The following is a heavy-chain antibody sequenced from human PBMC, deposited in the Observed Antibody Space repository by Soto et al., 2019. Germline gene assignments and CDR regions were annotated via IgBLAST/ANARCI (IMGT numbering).Heavy chain of an antibody. Sequence: QRLSCEASGFQFDDYMMHWVRQAPGKGLEWISRISWDGDFLDYADSIKGRFTVSRDNSNNSLYLHMHRLKTEDTAFYYCAKEGNGGSSLDSWGQGTLVTVSS. CDR2: ISWDGDFL. CDR1: GFQFDDYM. V-gene: IGHV3-43*01. J-gene: IGHJ5*01. D-gene: IGHD2-15*01. CDR3: AKEGNGGSSLDS.